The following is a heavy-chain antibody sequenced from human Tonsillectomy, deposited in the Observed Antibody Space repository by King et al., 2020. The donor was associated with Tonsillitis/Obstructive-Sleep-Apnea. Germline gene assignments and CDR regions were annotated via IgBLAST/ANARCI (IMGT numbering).Heavy chain of an antibody. CDR3: ARGAIVVVPAAISDWFDP. J-gene: IGHJ5*02. V-gene: IGHV4-4*07. CDR2: IYTSGST. Sequence: QLQESGPGLVKPSETLSLTCTVSGGSISSYYWSWIRQPAGKGLEWIGRIYTSGSTNYNPSLKSRVTMSVDTSKNQFSLKLSSVTAADTAVYYCARGAIVVVPAAISDWFDPWGQGTLVTVSS. D-gene: IGHD2-2*02. CDR1: GGSISSYY.